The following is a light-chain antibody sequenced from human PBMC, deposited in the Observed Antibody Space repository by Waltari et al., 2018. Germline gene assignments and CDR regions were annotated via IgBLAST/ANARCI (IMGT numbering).Light chain of an antibody. Sequence: QSLVTQPPSASETPGQRVTISCRGSNPNNRSNNVHWYQQLPGTAPKLLIYNNNQRPSGVPDRVSGSKSGTSASLAISGLQSEDEADYFCATWDDSLKGVVFGGGTKLTVL. J-gene: IGLJ3*02. CDR2: NNN. V-gene: IGLV1-44*01. CDR3: ATWDDSLKGVV. CDR1: NPNNRSNN.